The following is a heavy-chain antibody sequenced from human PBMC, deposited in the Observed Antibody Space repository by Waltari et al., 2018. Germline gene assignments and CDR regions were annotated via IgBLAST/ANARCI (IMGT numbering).Heavy chain of an antibody. J-gene: IGHJ4*02. Sequence: QLQLQESGPGLVKPSETLSLTCTVSGGSISSSSYYWGWTRQPPGKGLEWIGSIYYSGSTYYNPSLKSRVTISVDTSKNQFSLKLSSVTAADTAVYYCARHGQWFGELFDRWGQGTLVTVSS. CDR1: GGSISSSSYY. V-gene: IGHV4-39*07. CDR2: IYYSGST. D-gene: IGHD3-10*01. CDR3: ARHGQWFGELFDR.